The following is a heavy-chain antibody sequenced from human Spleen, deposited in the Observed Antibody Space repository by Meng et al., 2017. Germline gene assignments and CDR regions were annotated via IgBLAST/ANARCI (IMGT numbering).Heavy chain of an antibody. CDR1: GFTFSGFD. CDR2: IRSKTDTYAT. Sequence: GESLKISCVVPGFTFSGFDVHWVRRASGKGLEWVGRIRSKTDTYATAYAASVKGRFTISRDDSKNTAYLQLNSLKTEDTAVYYCTVFSRGHIWGQGTMVTVSS. CDR3: TVFSRGHI. D-gene: IGHD3-3*02. V-gene: IGHV3-73*01. J-gene: IGHJ3*02.